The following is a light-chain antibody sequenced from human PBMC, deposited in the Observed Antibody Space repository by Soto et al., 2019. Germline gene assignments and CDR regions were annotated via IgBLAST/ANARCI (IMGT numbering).Light chain of an antibody. CDR3: LKTIHLPWT. Sequence: DIVMTQSPLSLPVTPGEPASISCRSSQSLRHSIGYNYLDWYLQKPGQSQQLLISLGSNRASGVPDRFSGSGSGTNFTLKISRVEAEEVGVYYCLKTIHLPWTVGKGNKVDIK. J-gene: IGKJ1*01. CDR1: QSLRHSIGYNY. CDR2: LGS. V-gene: IGKV2-28*01.